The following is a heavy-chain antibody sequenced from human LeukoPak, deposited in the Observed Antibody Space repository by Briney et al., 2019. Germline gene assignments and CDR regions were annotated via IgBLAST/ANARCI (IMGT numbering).Heavy chain of an antibody. Sequence: GGSLRLSCAASGFTFSSYSMNWVRQAPGKGLEWVSSISSSSSYIYYADSVKGRFTISRDNAKNSLYLQMNSLRAEDTAVYYCARGWRVVAPNWFDPGGKGPLVTVSS. D-gene: IGHD2-15*01. V-gene: IGHV3-21*01. CDR2: ISSSSSYI. CDR3: ARGWRVVAPNWFDP. CDR1: GFTFSSYS. J-gene: IGHJ5*02.